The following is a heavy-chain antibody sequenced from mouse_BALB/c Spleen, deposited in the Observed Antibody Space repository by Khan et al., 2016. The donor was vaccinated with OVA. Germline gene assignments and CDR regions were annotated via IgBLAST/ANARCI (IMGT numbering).Heavy chain of an antibody. CDR3: KRWTCDLFDV. CDR2: IYPGVGYI. Sequence: VQLQQSGGELVRPGTSVKISCKASGYTFTNYWLGWVKQRPGHGLEWIGDIYPGVGYINYNEKFKGKATLSAGTSSSTAYIQLSSLTSEDSAFFVWKRWTCDLFDVWGAGTTVTGSS. CDR1: GYTFTNYW. V-gene: IGHV1-63*02. J-gene: IGHJ1*01.